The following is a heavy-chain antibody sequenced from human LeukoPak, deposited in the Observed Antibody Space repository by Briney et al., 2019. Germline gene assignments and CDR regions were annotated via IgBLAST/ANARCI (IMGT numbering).Heavy chain of an antibody. CDR2: IYYSGST. Sequence: SETLSLTCTGSGGSIRSYYWSWIRQPPGKGLEWVGYIYYSGSTNYNPSLKSRVTISVDTSKNQFSLKLSSVTAADTAVDYCARQDSTHYYYYGMDVWGQGTTVTVSS. CDR3: ARQDSTHYYYYGMDV. D-gene: IGHD2-2*01. CDR1: GGSIRSYY. V-gene: IGHV4-59*08. J-gene: IGHJ6*02.